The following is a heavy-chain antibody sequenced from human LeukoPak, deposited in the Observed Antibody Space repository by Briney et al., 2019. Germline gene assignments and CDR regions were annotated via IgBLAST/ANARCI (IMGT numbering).Heavy chain of an antibody. V-gene: IGHV4-34*01. CDR3: ARGNLWDYRRYYYYIDV. J-gene: IGHJ6*03. D-gene: IGHD4-11*01. CDR1: GGSFSGYS. Sequence: PSETLSVTCDVYGGSFSGYSWSWIRQPPGKGLEWIGEFNHRGSTNYNPSLKSRVTISVDTSKNQFSLRLNSETAADTAVYYCARGNLWDYRRYYYYIDVWGKGTTVTVSS. CDR2: FNHRGST.